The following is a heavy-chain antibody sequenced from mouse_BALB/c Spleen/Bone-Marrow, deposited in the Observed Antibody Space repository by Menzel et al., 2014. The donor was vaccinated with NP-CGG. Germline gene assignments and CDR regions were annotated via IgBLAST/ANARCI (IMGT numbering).Heavy chain of an antibody. V-gene: IGHV1-39*01. CDR3: ARTIGYRPLDY. D-gene: IGHD2-14*01. J-gene: IGHJ3*01. CDR2: IDPYYGGI. Sequence: EVQLQQSGPELEKPGASGKISCKASGYSFTGYNMNWVKQTNGKSLEWIGNIDPYYGGISYNQKFKDKATLTVDKSSSTAYMQPKSLAAEASTFYYGARTIGYRPLDYWGQGTPVTVSA. CDR1: GYSFTGYN.